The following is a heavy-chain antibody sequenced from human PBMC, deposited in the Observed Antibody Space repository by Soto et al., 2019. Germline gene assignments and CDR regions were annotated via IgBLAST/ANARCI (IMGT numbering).Heavy chain of an antibody. D-gene: IGHD6-25*01. CDR1: GFSFNNYA. CDR3: ERATGGGHGYTDM. J-gene: IGHJ4*01. CDR2: ISGSGEYT. Sequence: PGGSLRLSCTASGFSFNNYAGTWVRLASGRGLEYVSSISGSGEYTYYTDSAKGRFTLSRDTSRNTLFLQMNSLGDDDSGIYFCERATGGGHGYTDMWGQGTLVTVSA. V-gene: IGHV3-23*01.